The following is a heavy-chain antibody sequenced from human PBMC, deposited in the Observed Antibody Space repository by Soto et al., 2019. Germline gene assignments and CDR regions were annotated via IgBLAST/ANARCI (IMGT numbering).Heavy chain of an antibody. CDR2: IWYDGSNK. Sequence: QVQLVESGGGVVQPGRSLRLSCAASGFTFSSYGMHWVRQAPGKGLEWVAVIWYDGSNKYYADSVKGRFTISRDNSKNTLDLQMNSLRAEDTAVYYCARDFSRAVAGTGGGGYCGQGTLVTVSS. J-gene: IGHJ4*02. V-gene: IGHV3-33*01. CDR3: ARDFSRAVAGTGGGGY. D-gene: IGHD6-19*01. CDR1: GFTFSSYG.